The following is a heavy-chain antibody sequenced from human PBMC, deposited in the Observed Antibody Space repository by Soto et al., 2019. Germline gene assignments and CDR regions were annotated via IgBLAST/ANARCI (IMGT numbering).Heavy chain of an antibody. J-gene: IGHJ4*02. D-gene: IGHD4-17*01. CDR3: AREPYGDYGYFDY. V-gene: IGHV3-53*02. CDR1: GFTVSSNY. Sequence: EVQLVETGGGLIQPGGSLRLSCAASGFTVSSNYMSWVRQAPGKGLEWVSVIYSGGSTYYADSVKGPFTISRDNSKNTLYLQMNSLRAEDTAVYYCAREPYGDYGYFDYWGQGTLVTVSS. CDR2: IYSGGST.